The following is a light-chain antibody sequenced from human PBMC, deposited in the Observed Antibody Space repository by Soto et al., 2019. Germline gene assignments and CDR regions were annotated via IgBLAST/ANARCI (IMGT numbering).Light chain of an antibody. J-gene: IGKJ5*01. CDR1: QDISIY. V-gene: IGKV1-33*01. CDR2: DAS. CDR3: QQYDNLLPIT. Sequence: DIQMTQSPSSLSASVGDRVTITCQASQDISIYLNWYQQKPGKAPKLLIYDASNLETGVPSRFSGSRSGTDFTFTISSLQPEDIATYYCQQYDNLLPITFGQGTRLEIK.